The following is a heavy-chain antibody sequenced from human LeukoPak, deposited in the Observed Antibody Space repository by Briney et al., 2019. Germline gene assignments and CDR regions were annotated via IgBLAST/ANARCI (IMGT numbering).Heavy chain of an antibody. CDR1: GYTFTGYY. CDR3: ARVPGGVATWYYFDY. J-gene: IGHJ4*02. V-gene: IGHV1-46*01. CDR2: INPSGGST. Sequence: ASVKVSCKASGYTFTGYYMHWVRQAPGQGLEWMGIINPSGGSTSYAQKFQGRVTMTRDTSTSAVYMELSSLRSEDTAVYYCARVPGGVATWYYFDYWGQGTLVTVSS. D-gene: IGHD5-12*01.